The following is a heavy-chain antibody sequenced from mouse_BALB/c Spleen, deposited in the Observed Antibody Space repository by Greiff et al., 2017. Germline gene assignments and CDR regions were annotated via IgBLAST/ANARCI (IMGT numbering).Heavy chain of an antibody. V-gene: IGHV5-6*01. Sequence: EVQLVESGGDLVKPGGSLKLSCAASGFTFSSYGMSWVRQTPDKRLEWVATISSGGSYTYYPDSVKGRFTISRDNAKNTLYLQMSSLKSEDTAMYYCARRGDYDGYFDYWGQGTTLTVSS. CDR2: ISSGGSYT. J-gene: IGHJ2*01. CDR1: GFTFSSYG. D-gene: IGHD2-4*01. CDR3: ARRGDYDGYFDY.